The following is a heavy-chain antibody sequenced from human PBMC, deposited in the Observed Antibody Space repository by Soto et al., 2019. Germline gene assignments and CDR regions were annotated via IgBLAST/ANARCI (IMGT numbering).Heavy chain of an antibody. V-gene: IGHV1-58*02. CDR1: GFTFTSSA. CDR2: IVVGSGNT. J-gene: IGHJ6*03. D-gene: IGHD5-12*01. Sequence: ASVKVSCKASGFTFTSSAIQWVRQARGQRLEWIGWIVVGSGNTGYAQKFQGRVTMTRNTSISTAYMELSSLRSEDTAVYYCASGVSMVATTYYYYMDVWGKGTTVTVSS. CDR3: ASGVSMVATTYYYYMDV.